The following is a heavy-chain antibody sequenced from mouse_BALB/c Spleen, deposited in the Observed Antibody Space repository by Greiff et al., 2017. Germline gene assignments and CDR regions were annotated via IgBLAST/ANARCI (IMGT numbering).Heavy chain of an antibody. V-gene: IGHV7-3*02. J-gene: IGHJ4*01. D-gene: IGHD1-1*02. Sequence: DVHLVESGGGLVQPGGSLRLSCATSGFTFTDYYMSWVRQPPGKALEWLGFIRNKANGYTTEYSASVKGRFTISRDNSQSILYLQMNTLRAEDSATYYCARDPRYGPLAMDYWGQGTSVTVSS. CDR3: ARDPRYGPLAMDY. CDR2: IRNKANGYTT. CDR1: GFTFTDYY.